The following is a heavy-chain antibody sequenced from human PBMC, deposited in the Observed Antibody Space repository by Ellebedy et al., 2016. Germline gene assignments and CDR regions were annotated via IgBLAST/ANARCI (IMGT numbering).Heavy chain of an antibody. CDR1: GGSISSGSYY. V-gene: IGHV4-61*02. D-gene: IGHD3-3*01. CDR3: ARTDFWSGYHTIDY. CDR2: IYTSGGT. Sequence: SETLSLXXTVSGGSISSGSYYWSWIRQLAGKGLEWIGRIYTSGGTNYNPSLKSRVTMSVDTSKNQFSLKLSSVTAADTAVYYCARTDFWSGYHTIDYWGQGTLVTVSS. J-gene: IGHJ4*02.